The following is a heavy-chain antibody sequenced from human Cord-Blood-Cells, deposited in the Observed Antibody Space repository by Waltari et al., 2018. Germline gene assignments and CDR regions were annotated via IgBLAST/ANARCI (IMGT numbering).Heavy chain of an antibody. Sequence: QVQLVQSGAEVKKPGASVKVSCKASGYTFTGYYMHWVRQAPGQGLEWMGWINPNRGGRNYAQKFQGRVTMTRDTSISTAYMELSRLRSDDTAVYYWAVESIAANNWFDPWGQGTLVTVSS. J-gene: IGHJ5*02. CDR3: AVESIAANNWFDP. CDR1: GYTFTGYY. D-gene: IGHD6-6*01. V-gene: IGHV1-2*02. CDR2: INPNRGGR.